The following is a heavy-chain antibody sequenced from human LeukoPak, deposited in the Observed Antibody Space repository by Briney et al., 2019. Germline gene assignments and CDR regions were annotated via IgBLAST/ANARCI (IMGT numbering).Heavy chain of an antibody. CDR1: GYSISSGYY. Sequence: SETLSLTCTVSGYSISSGYYWGWIRQPPGKGLEWIGSIYHGGSTYYNPSLKSRVTISVDTSKNQFSLKLSSVTAADTAVYYCARVSATNSVFDYWGQGTLVTVSS. V-gene: IGHV4-38-2*02. D-gene: IGHD2-8*01. CDR2: IYHGGST. CDR3: ARVSATNSVFDY. J-gene: IGHJ4*02.